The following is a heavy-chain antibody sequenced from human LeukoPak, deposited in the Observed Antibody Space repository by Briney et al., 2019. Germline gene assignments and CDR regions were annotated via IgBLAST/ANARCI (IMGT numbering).Heavy chain of an antibody. Sequence: SQTLSLTCVISGDSVSRNTAGWNWIRQSPSRGLEWLGRTYYRSKWYSDFASSVRNRMTINPDTSKKQLSLQLNSVTPEDTAVYYCARGGLISLAIWGQGTMVSVSS. V-gene: IGHV6-1*01. CDR1: GDSVSRNTAG. CDR3: ARGGLISLAI. J-gene: IGHJ3*02. D-gene: IGHD1-1*01. CDR2: TYYRSKWYS.